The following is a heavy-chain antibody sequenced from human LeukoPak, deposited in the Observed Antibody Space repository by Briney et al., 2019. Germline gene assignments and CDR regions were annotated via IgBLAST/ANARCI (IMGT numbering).Heavy chain of an antibody. CDR1: GGSISSYY. CDR3: ARDDGYNPLAYYFDY. Sequence: SETLSLTCTVSGGSISSYYWSWFRQPAGKGLEWIGRIYITGSTNYNPSLKSRVTMSVDTSKSQFSLRLSSVTAADTAVYYCARDDGYNPLAYYFDYWGQGTLVTVSS. D-gene: IGHD5-24*01. CDR2: IYITGST. J-gene: IGHJ4*02. V-gene: IGHV4-4*07.